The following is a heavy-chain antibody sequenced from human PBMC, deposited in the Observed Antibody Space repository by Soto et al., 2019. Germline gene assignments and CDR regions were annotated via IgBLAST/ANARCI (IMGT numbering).Heavy chain of an antibody. CDR3: ARGSNSNNWKLFDY. D-gene: IGHD1-1*01. CDR2: MYAAGST. CDR1: GFTISSNY. V-gene: IGHV3-66*01. Sequence: EVQLVESGGGLVQPGGSLRLSCAVTGFTISSNYMNWVRQAPGQGLEWVSVMYAAGSTYYEDSVKGRFNVSRDNSKKTVYLQMNSLRGEDTAVYYCARGSNSNNWKLFDYWGQGTLVTVSS. J-gene: IGHJ4*02.